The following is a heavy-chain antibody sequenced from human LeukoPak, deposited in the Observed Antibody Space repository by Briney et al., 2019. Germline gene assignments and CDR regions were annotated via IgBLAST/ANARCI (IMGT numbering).Heavy chain of an antibody. D-gene: IGHD6-19*01. CDR1: GGSISSSNW. CDR3: ARSADSSGWSFFDY. V-gene: IGHV4-4*02. CDR2: IYHSGST. J-gene: IGHJ4*02. Sequence: NPSETLSLTCAVSGGSISSSNWWSWVRQPPGKGLEWIGEIYHSGSTNYNPSLKSRVTISVDKSKNQFSLKLSSVTAADTAVYYCARSADSSGWSFFDYWGQGTLVTVSS.